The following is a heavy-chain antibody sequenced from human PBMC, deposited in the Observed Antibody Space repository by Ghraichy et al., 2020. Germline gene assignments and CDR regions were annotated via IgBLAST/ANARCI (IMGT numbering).Heavy chain of an antibody. Sequence: GGPLRLSCVGSGFDSDDHAMSWVRQPPGKGLEWVAGFNWNGDKVGYAESVKGRFSISRDNSKNSFFLQMNSLRADDTAFYCCARGNTWNLIHFFDSWGQGTLVTVSS. CDR3: ARGNTWNLIHFFDS. D-gene: IGHD1-20*01. V-gene: IGHV3-20*04. CDR1: GFDSDDHA. J-gene: IGHJ4*02. CDR2: FNWNGDKV.